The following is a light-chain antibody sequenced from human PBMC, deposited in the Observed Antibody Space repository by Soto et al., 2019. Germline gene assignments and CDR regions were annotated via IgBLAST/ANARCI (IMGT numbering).Light chain of an antibody. J-gene: IGLJ3*02. Sequence: QSVLTQPPSASGTPGQRVTISFSGSTSNIGSNYVYWYQQLPGTAPKLLIYRNNQRPSGVPDRFSGSKSGTSASLAISGLRSEDEADYYCAAWDDNLSVLFGGGTKVTVL. CDR2: RNN. V-gene: IGLV1-47*01. CDR1: TSNIGSNY. CDR3: AAWDDNLSVL.